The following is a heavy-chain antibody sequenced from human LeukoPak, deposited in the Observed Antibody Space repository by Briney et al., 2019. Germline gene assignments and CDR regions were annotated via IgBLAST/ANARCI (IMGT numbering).Heavy chain of an antibody. V-gene: IGHV5-51*01. CDR2: IYPGDSDT. J-gene: IGHJ3*02. CDR3: ARESWNCSSTSCYRGAFDI. D-gene: IGHD2-2*01. CDR1: GYSFTSYW. Sequence: GESLKISCKGSGYSFTSYWIGWVRQMPGKGLDGMGIIYPGDSDTRYSPSCQGQVTTSADKSISTAYLKWSSLKASDTAMYYCARESWNCSSTSCYRGAFDIWGQGTMVTVSS.